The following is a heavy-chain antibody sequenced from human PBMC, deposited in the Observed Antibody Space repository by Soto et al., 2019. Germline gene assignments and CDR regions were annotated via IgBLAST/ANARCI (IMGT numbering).Heavy chain of an antibody. CDR1: GGSISNYY. J-gene: IGHJ4*01. CDR2: IYYSGST. D-gene: IGHD3-22*01. Sequence: PSETLSLTCTVSGGSISNYYWSWVRQPPGRGLECIGYIYYSGSTSYNPSLKSRVTISVDTSKNHFSLYLQMNSLKTEDTAVYYCTTDSYFTLKLVRFDYWGLGTLVTVLL. CDR3: TTDSYFTLKLVRFDY. V-gene: IGHV4-59*12.